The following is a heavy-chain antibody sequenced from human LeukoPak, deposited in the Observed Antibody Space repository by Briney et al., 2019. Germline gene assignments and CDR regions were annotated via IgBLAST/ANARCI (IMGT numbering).Heavy chain of an antibody. Sequence: ASVKVSCKASGYTLTGYYMHWVRQAPGQGLEWMGWINPNSGGTNYAQKFQGRVTMTRDTSISTAYMELSRLRSDDTAVYYCARDLGIAARYFDYWGQGTLVTVSS. CDR2: INPNSGGT. CDR1: GYTLTGYY. J-gene: IGHJ4*02. CDR3: ARDLGIAARYFDY. D-gene: IGHD6-6*01. V-gene: IGHV1-2*02.